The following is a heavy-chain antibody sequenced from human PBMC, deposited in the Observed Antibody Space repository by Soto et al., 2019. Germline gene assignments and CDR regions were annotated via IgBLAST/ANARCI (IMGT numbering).Heavy chain of an antibody. D-gene: IGHD3-9*01. CDR1: GGTFSSYT. CDR2: IIPILGIA. J-gene: IGHJ4*02. V-gene: IGHV1-69*02. Sequence: QVQLVQSGAEVKKPGSSVKVSCKASGGTFSSYTISWVRQAPGQGLEWMGRIIPILGIANYAQKFQGRVTITAEKSTSTAYMELRSLRSEDTAVYYCARAVADFLTGYYYFDYWGQGTLVTVSS. CDR3: ARAVADFLTGYYYFDY.